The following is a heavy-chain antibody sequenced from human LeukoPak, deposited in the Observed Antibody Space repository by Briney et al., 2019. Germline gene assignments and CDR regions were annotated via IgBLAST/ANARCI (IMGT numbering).Heavy chain of an antibody. CDR1: GDSVSSNSAA. CDR2: TYYRSKWYN. J-gene: IGHJ5*02. D-gene: IGHD6-19*01. V-gene: IGHV6-1*01. CDR3: ARGWGLAGAVAGTRLWFDP. Sequence: SQTLSLTCAISGDSVSSNSAAWNWIRQSPSRGLEWLGRTYYRSKWYNDYAVSVKSRITINPDTSKNQFSLQLNSVTPEDTAVYYCARGWGLAGAVAGTRLWFDPWGQGTLVTVSS.